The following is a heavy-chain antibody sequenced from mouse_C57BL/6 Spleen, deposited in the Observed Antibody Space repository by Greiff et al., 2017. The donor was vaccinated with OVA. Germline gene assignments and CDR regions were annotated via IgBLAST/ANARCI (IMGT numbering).Heavy chain of an antibody. CDR3: ARADSDYAMDY. V-gene: IGHV5-4*01. Sequence: EVQVVESGGGLVKPGGSLKLSCAASGFTFSSYAMSWVRQTPEKRLEWVATISDGGSYTYYPDNVKGRFTISRDNAKNNLYLQMSHLKSEDTAMYYCARADSDYAMDYWGQGTSVTVSS. CDR1: GFTFSSYA. D-gene: IGHD2-12*01. CDR2: ISDGGSYT. J-gene: IGHJ4*01.